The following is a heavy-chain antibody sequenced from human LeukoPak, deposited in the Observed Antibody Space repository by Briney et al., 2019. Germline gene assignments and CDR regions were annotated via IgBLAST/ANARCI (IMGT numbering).Heavy chain of an antibody. CDR2: TKQDGSEK. Sequence: GGSLSLSCAASGFTFGSRWMSWVRQAPGKGLEWVANTKQDGSEKYYVDSVKGRFTISRDNAKNSLYLQMNSLRVDDTAVYYCARDSDGYDLWGQGTLVTVSS. V-gene: IGHV3-7*01. D-gene: IGHD2-15*01. CDR3: ARDSDGYDL. CDR1: GFTFGSRW. J-gene: IGHJ4*02.